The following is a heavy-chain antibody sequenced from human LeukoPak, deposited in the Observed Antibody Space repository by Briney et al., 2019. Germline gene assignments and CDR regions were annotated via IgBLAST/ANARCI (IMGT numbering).Heavy chain of an antibody. CDR1: GGSISSSSYY. V-gene: IGHV4-39*01. D-gene: IGHD2-8*01. Sequence: SETLSLTCTVSGGSISSSSYYWGWIRQPPGKGLEWIGSIYYSGSTYYNPSLKSRVTISVDTSKNQFSLKLSSVTAADTAVYYCARFYLNDRETPTWGQGTLVTVSS. CDR2: IYYSGST. J-gene: IGHJ5*02. CDR3: ARFYLNDRETPT.